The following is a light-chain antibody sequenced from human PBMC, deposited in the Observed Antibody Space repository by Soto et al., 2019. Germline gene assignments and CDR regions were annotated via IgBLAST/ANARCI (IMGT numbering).Light chain of an antibody. V-gene: IGKV1-8*01. CDR3: QHYKNYPWT. CDR2: GAS. Sequence: AIRMTQSPSSLSASAGDRVAIACRASQDVGRYLAWYQQKPGQAPKLLIYGASTLQSGVASRFSGGGSGTDFTLTISCLQSEDFATYYCQHYKNYPWTFGQGPKVEIK. CDR1: QDVGRY. J-gene: IGKJ1*01.